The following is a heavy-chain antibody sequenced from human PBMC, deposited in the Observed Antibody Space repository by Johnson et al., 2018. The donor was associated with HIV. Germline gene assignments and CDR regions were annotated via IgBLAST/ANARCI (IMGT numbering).Heavy chain of an antibody. Sequence: VQLVESGGGVVQPGRSLRLSCAASGFTFSSYAMHWVRQAPGKGLEWVANIKQDGSEKHYVDSVKGRFTISRDNAKNSLYLQMSSLRAEDTAVYYCARDREYGLAWGWALDIWGQGTMVTVSS. CDR1: GFTFSSYA. V-gene: IGHV3-7*03. CDR2: IKQDGSEK. CDR3: ARDREYGLAWGWALDI. D-gene: IGHD6-19*01. J-gene: IGHJ3*02.